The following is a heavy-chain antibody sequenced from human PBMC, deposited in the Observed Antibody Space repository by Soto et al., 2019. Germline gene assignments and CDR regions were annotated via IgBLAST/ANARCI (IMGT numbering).Heavy chain of an antibody. J-gene: IGHJ4*02. CDR2: IWYDGSNK. V-gene: IGHV3-33*01. CDR3: ASARSAAAGPFDY. Sequence: LGGSLRLSCAASGFTFSSYGMHWVRQAPGKGLEWVAVIWYDGSNKYYADSVKGRFTISRDNSKNTLYLQMNSLRAEDTAVYYCASARSAAAGPFDYWGQGTLVTVSS. D-gene: IGHD6-13*01. CDR1: GFTFSSYG.